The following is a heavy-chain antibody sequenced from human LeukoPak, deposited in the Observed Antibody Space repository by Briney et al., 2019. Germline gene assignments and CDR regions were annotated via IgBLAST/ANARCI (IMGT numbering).Heavy chain of an antibody. CDR2: ISSSSSYI. Sequence: GGSLTLSCAASGFTFSSYSMNWVRQAPGKGLEWVSSISSSSSYIYYADSVKGRFTISRDNAKNSLYLQMNSLRAEDTAVYYCARGSYYYDSSGYYYCEHWGQGTLVTVSS. CDR3: ARGSYYYDSSGYYYCEH. CDR1: GFTFSSYS. V-gene: IGHV3-21*01. D-gene: IGHD3-22*01. J-gene: IGHJ4*02.